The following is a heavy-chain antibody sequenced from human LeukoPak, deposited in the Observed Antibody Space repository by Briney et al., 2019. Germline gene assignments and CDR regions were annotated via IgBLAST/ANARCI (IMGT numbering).Heavy chain of an antibody. D-gene: IGHD5-24*01. CDR1: GFTVSSNY. CDR3: ARNLPVEAFDI. Sequence: PGGSLRLSCAASGFTVSSNYMSWVRQAPGKGLEWVSVIYSGGSTYYADSVKGRFTISRDNSKNTLYLQMSSLRAEDTAVYYCARNLPVEAFDIWGQGTMVTVSS. J-gene: IGHJ3*02. V-gene: IGHV3-53*01. CDR2: IYSGGST.